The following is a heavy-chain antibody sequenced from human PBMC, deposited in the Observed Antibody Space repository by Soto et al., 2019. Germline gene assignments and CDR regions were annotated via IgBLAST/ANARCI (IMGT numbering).Heavy chain of an antibody. CDR3: ARDYYKYYDSSGYYRSPAY. CDR1: GGSISSGDFC. J-gene: IGHJ4*02. CDR2: IYYSGST. Sequence: SETLSLTCTVSGGSISSGDFCWSWIRQPPGKGLEWIGYIYYSGSTYYNPSLTSRVTISMNTSKHQFSLKVNTVTAEDTAVYYCARDYYKYYDSSGYYRSPAYWGQGTLVTVSS. V-gene: IGHV4-30-4*02. D-gene: IGHD3-22*01.